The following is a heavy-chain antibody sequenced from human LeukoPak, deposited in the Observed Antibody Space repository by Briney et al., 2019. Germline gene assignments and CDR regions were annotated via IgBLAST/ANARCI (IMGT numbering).Heavy chain of an antibody. J-gene: IGHJ4*02. CDR2: INPSGDST. CDR1: GYTFTSYY. CDR3: ARGITRYYFDY. Sequence: GASVKVSCKASGYTFTSYYMHWVRQAPGQGLEWMGIINPSGDSTSYAQKFQGRVTMTRDMSTSTVYMELSSLRSEDTAVYYCARGITRYYFDYWGQGTLVTVSS. D-gene: IGHD5-24*01. V-gene: IGHV1-46*01.